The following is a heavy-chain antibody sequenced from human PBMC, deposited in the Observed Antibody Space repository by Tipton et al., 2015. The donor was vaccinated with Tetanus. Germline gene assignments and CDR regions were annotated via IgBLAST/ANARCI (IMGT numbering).Heavy chain of an antibody. J-gene: IGHJ4*02. V-gene: IGHV4-39*02. CDR2: IYYSGST. CDR1: GGSINIGPYY. Sequence: LRLSCAVSGGSINIGPYYWGWIRQPPGKGLEWIASIYYSGSTYYNPSLKSRVTIFVDTSKNHFPLRLSSVTAADTAIYYCARQSQKEFFFDYWGQGALVSVTS. CDR3: ARQSQKEFFFDY.